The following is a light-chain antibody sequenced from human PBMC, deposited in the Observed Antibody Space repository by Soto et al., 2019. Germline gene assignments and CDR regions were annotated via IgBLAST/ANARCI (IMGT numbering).Light chain of an antibody. Sequence: QSVLTQPASVSGSPGQSITISCTGTSSDVGGYNYVSWYQQHPGKAPKLMIYEVSNRPSGVSNRVSGSKSGNTASLTISGLQAEEEDDYYCSSYTSSRVFGGGTKLSVL. V-gene: IGLV2-14*01. CDR2: EVS. J-gene: IGLJ3*02. CDR1: SSDVGGYNY. CDR3: SSYTSSRV.